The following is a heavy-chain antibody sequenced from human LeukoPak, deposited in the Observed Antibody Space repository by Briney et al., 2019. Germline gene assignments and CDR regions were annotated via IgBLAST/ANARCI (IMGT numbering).Heavy chain of an antibody. D-gene: IGHD3-22*01. CDR2: IYHSGST. V-gene: IGHV4-30-2*01. J-gene: IGHJ4*02. CDR3: LSGRLLVDY. CDR1: GGSISSGGYY. Sequence: SETLSLTCTVSGGSISSGGYYWSWIRQPPGKGLEWIGYIYHSGSTYYNPSLKSRVTISVDRSKNQFSLKLSSVTAADTAVYYCLSGRLLVDYWGQGTLVTVSS.